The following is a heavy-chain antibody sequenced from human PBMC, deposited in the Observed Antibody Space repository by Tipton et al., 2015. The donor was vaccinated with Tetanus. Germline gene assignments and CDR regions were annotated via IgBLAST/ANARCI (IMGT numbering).Heavy chain of an antibody. D-gene: IGHD6-13*01. V-gene: IGHV3-23*01. CDR1: GFTFSSYA. CDR2: ISGSGGST. Sequence: SLRLSCAASGFTFSSYAMSWVRQAPGKGLEWVSAISGSGGSTYYADSVKGRFTISRDNSRNTLYLQMNSLRAEDTAVYYCAKDRAAGGMGEVDYYGQGTLVTVSS. J-gene: IGHJ4*02. CDR3: AKDRAAGGMGEVDY.